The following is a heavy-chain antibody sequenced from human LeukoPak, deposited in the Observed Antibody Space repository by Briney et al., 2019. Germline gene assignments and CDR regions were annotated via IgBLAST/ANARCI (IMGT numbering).Heavy chain of an antibody. D-gene: IGHD4-17*01. CDR2: VNQDESEQ. J-gene: IGHJ3*01. Sequence: GGSLRLSCAVSGFTFRDYWMTWVRQAPGRGLAWVAIVNQDESEQYYVDSVKGRFTISRDNAKDSLYLQMNSLRPEDTALYYCARPSVTTGVDAFDFWGQGTMVTVSA. CDR3: ARPSVTTGVDAFDF. CDR1: GFTFRDYW. V-gene: IGHV3-7*01.